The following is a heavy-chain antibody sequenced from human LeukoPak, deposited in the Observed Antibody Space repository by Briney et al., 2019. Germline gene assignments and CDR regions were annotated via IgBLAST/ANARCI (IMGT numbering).Heavy chain of an antibody. CDR3: ARDSSADSGPIDY. CDR2: ISSSSSYI. V-gene: IGHV3-21*01. CDR1: GFTFSSYS. Sequence: PGGSLRLSCAASGFTFSSYSMNWVRQAPGKGLEWVSSISSSSSYIYYADSVKGRFTISRDNAKNSLYLQMNSLRAEDTAVYYCARDSSADSGPIDYWGQGTLVTVSS. D-gene: IGHD5-12*01. J-gene: IGHJ4*02.